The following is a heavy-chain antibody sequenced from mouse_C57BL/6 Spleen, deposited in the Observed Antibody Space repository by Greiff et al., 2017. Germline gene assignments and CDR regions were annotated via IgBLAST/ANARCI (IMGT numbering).Heavy chain of an antibody. CDR3: ARHEGGYYYGSRYFDY. J-gene: IGHJ2*01. D-gene: IGHD1-1*01. CDR1: GYTFTEYT. V-gene: IGHV1-62-2*01. Sequence: VQLQESGAELVKPGASVTLSCKASGYTFTEYTIHWVKQRSGQGLEWIGWFYPGSGSIKYNEKFKDKATLTADKSSSTVYMELSRLTSEDAAVYFCARHEGGYYYGSRYFDYWGQGTTLTVSS. CDR2: FYPGSGSI.